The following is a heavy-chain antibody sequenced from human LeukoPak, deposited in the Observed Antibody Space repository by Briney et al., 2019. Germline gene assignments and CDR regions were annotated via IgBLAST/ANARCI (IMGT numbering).Heavy chain of an antibody. D-gene: IGHD3-22*01. CDR2: IYHSGST. Sequence: SQTLSLTCNVSGGSISSGGYYWSWIRQPPGKGLEWIGYIYHSGSTYYNPSLKSRVTISVDRSKNQFSLKLSSVTAADTAVYYCARAPYSSYGDYWGQGTLVTVSS. CDR1: GGSISSGGYY. J-gene: IGHJ4*02. V-gene: IGHV4-30-2*01. CDR3: ARAPYSSYGDY.